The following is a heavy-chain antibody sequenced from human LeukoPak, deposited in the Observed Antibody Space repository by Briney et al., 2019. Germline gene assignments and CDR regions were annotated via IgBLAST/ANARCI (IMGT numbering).Heavy chain of an antibody. CDR2: IRSKAYGGTT. Sequence: GGSLRLSCTASGFTFGDYATSWFRQAPGKGLEWVGFIRSKAYGGTTEYAASVKGRFTISRDDSKSIAYLQMNSLKTEDTAVYYCTRSYGDIVATIRDWGQGTLVTVSS. CDR1: GFTFGDYA. V-gene: IGHV3-49*03. D-gene: IGHD5-12*01. CDR3: TRSYGDIVATIRD. J-gene: IGHJ4*02.